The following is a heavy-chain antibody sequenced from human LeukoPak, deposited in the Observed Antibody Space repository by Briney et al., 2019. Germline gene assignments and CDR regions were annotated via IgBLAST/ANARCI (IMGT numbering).Heavy chain of an antibody. CDR1: GDSISSSHYY. D-gene: IGHD4-11*01. J-gene: IGHJ4*02. Sequence: PSETLPLTCTVSGDSISSSHYYWGWIRQSPGKGLEWIGSIYSGGETHYNPSLNSRVTIFLDTSKNRFSLNLISVTATDTAVYYCVRDYSNFVQGDWGQGTLVTVPS. CDR3: VRDYSNFVQGD. V-gene: IGHV4-39*02. CDR2: IYSGGET.